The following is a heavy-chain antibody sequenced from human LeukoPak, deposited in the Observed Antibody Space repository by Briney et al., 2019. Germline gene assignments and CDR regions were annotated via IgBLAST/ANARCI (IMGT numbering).Heavy chain of an antibody. V-gene: IGHV4-61*02. D-gene: IGHD1-14*01. Sequence: PSQTLSLTCTVSGGSISSGSYYWSWIRQPAGKGLEWIGRIYTSGSTNYNPSLKSRVTISVDTSKNQFSLKLSSVTAADTAVYYCAGGPGSIDYWGQGTLVTVSS. CDR2: IYTSGST. CDR1: GGSISSGSYY. J-gene: IGHJ4*02. CDR3: AGGPGSIDY.